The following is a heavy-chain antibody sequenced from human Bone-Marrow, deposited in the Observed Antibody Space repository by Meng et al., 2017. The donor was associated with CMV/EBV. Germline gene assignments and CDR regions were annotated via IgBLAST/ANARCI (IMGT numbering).Heavy chain of an antibody. J-gene: IGHJ4*02. Sequence: SETLSLTCTVSGGSISSYYWSWIRQPPGKGLEWIGYIYYSGSTNYNPSLKSRVTISVDTSKNQFSLKLSSVTAADTAVYYCARYPSSSSWYFFDYWGQGTLVT. D-gene: IGHD6-13*01. CDR3: ARYPSSSSWYFFDY. V-gene: IGHV4-59*01. CDR2: IYYSGST. CDR1: GGSISSYY.